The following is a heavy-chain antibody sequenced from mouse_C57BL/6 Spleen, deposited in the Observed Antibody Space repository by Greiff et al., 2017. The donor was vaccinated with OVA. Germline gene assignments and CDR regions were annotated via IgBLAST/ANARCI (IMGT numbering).Heavy chain of an antibody. V-gene: IGHV1-75*01. J-gene: IGHJ1*03. CDR2: IFPGSGST. Sequence: VKLMESGPELVKPGASVKISCKASGYTFTDYYINWVKQRPGQGLEWIGWIFPGSGSTYYNEKFKGKATLTVDKSSSTAYMLLSSLTSEDSAVYFCARPYYYGSSDWYFDVWGTGTTVTVSS. CDR1: GYTFTDYY. D-gene: IGHD1-1*01. CDR3: ARPYYYGSSDWYFDV.